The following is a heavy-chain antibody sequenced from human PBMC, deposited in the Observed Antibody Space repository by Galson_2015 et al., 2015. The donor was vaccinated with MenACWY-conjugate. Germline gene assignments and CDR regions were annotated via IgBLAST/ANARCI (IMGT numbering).Heavy chain of an antibody. CDR3: AKVMLVGGSDGFDI. D-gene: IGHD2-15*01. J-gene: IGHJ3*02. Sequence: SVKVSCKASGYIFTLHYIHWVRQAPGQGLEWMGTISPSAGITHYAQKFQGRVSMNRDTSTSTVYMELSSLKSDDTAVYYCAKVMLVGGSDGFDIWGQGTMVTVSS. CDR2: ISPSAGIT. CDR1: GYIFTLHY. V-gene: IGHV1-46*01.